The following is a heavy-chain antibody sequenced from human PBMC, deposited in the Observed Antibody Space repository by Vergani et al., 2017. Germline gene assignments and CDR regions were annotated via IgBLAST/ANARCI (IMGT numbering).Heavy chain of an antibody. CDR1: GFTFSSYS. CDR3: AGDRYYLGSGSYSYFYYCGLDV. V-gene: IGHV3-21*01. CDR2: ISSSSSYI. D-gene: IGHD3-10*01. J-gene: IGHJ6*01. Sequence: EVHLLESGGGLVQSGRSLRLSCAASGFTFSSYSMNWVRQAPGKGLEWVSSISSSSSYIHYSDSLKGRFTISRDNAKSSLYLQMNSLRAEDTGVYYCAGDRYYLGSGSYSYFYYCGLDVWGQGTVVTVSS.